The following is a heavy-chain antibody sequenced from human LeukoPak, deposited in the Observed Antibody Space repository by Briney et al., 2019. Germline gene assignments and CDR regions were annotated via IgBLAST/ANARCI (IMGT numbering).Heavy chain of an antibody. CDR2: MKEDGSEK. CDR1: RCDFSHYR. J-gene: IGHJ3*02. Sequence: GGSLRLSCAASRCDFSHYRMTWVRQAPGKGLESVTQMKEDGSEKYYVDSVKGRFTISKDNAENSLYQQMDYLSDEDTAVYYCARDPEWGAFDIWGQGTVVTVSS. D-gene: IGHD1-14*01. CDR3: ARDPEWGAFDI. V-gene: IGHV3-7*01.